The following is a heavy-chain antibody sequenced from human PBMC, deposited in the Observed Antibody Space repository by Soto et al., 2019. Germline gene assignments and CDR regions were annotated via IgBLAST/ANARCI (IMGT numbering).Heavy chain of an antibody. Sequence: QVQLVQSGAEVKKPGSSVKVSCKASGGTFSSYAISWVRQAPGQGLEWMGGIIPIFGTANYAQKFQGRVTITADESTSTAYMELSSLRSEDTAVYYCARDRPKYSSGWQAYGMDVWGQGTTDTVSS. CDR1: GGTFSSYA. CDR2: IIPIFGTA. CDR3: ARDRPKYSSGWQAYGMDV. D-gene: IGHD6-19*01. J-gene: IGHJ6*02. V-gene: IGHV1-69*01.